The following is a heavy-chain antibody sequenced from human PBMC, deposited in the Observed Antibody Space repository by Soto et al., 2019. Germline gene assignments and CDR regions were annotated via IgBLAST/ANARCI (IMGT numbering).Heavy chain of an antibody. D-gene: IGHD3-10*01. CDR1: GGSISSGGYY. J-gene: IGHJ5*02. V-gene: IGHV4-31*03. CDR2: IYYSGST. CDR3: ARGYGSGSYYNVGWFDP. Sequence: QVQLQESGPGLVKPSQTLSLTCTVSGGSISSGGYYWSWIRQHPGKGLEWIGYIYYSGSTYYNPSLQSRVTISVATSKNQFSLKLSSVTAADTAVYYCARGYGSGSYYNVGWFDPWGQGTLVTVSS.